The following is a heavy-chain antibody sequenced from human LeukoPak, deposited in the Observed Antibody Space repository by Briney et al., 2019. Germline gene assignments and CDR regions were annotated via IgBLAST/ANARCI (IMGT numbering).Heavy chain of an antibody. CDR1: GGSIRSSNYY. Sequence: PSETLSLTCTVSGGSIRSSNYYWGWIRQPPGKGLEWIGSMHYSGSTYYNPSLKSRVTISVDTSKNQFSLKLTSVTAADTAVYYCARGGLWGGGYNFWGQGTLVTVSS. CDR3: ARGGLWGGGYNF. CDR2: MHYSGST. J-gene: IGHJ4*02. V-gene: IGHV4-39*01. D-gene: IGHD5-12*01.